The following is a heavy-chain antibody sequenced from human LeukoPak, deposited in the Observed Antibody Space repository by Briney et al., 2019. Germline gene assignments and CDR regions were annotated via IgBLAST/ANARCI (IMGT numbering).Heavy chain of an antibody. J-gene: IGHJ4*02. Sequence: ASVKVSFKASGYTFTSYAMNWVRQAPGQGLEWMGWINTNTGNPTYVQGFTGRLVFPFDTSVNTSYLQVSSLKAEDSAVYYCAREGSLVYWGQGTLVTVSS. CDR2: INTNTGNP. CDR3: AREGSLVY. V-gene: IGHV7-4-1*02. CDR1: GYTFTSYA. D-gene: IGHD2-15*01.